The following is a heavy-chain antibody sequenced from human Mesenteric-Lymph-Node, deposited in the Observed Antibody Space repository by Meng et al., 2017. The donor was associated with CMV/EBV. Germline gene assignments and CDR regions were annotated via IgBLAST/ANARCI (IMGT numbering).Heavy chain of an antibody. CDR2: ISSSSSDI. Sequence: WESLSLSCAASGVTISSYSMNWVRQAPGKGLEWVWSISSSSSDIYYADSVNGRFTIYRDKAKNSLYLQMNSLRDEDTAVYYCAREPLGEAAAGSNWFDPWGQGTLVTVSS. CDR1: GVTISSYS. V-gene: IGHV3-21*01. CDR3: AREPLGEAAAGSNWFDP. J-gene: IGHJ5*02. D-gene: IGHD6-13*01.